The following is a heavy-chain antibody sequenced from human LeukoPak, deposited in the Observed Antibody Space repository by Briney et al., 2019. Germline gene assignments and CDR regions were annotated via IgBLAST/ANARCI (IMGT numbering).Heavy chain of an antibody. CDR1: GYTFTSYD. J-gene: IGHJ6*03. CDR3: ARVAGDSSGYYWNKYYYYYMDV. Sequence: GASVKVSCKASGYTFTSYDINWVRQATGQGLEWMGWMNPNSGNTGYAQKFQGRVTMTRNTSISTAYMELSSLRSEDTAVYYCARVAGDSSGYYWNKYYYYYMDVWGKGTTVTVSS. CDR2: MNPNSGNT. V-gene: IGHV1-8*01. D-gene: IGHD3-22*01.